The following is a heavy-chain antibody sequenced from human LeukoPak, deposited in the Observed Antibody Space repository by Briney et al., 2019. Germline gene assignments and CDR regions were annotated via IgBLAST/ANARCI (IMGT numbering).Heavy chain of an antibody. CDR1: GYTFTSYD. CDR3: AREMTTVTSVDY. J-gene: IGHJ4*02. D-gene: IGHD4-11*01. Sequence: GASVKVSCKASGYTFTSYDINWVRQAPGQGLEWMGWINPNSGGTKYAQKFQGRVTMTRDMSISTAYMALSRLRSDDTAVYYCAREMTTVTSVDYWGQGTLVTVSS. V-gene: IGHV1-2*02. CDR2: INPNSGGT.